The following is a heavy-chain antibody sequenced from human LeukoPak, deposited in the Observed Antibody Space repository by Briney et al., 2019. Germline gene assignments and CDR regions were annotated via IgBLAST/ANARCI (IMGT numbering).Heavy chain of an antibody. CDR1: GFTFSSYS. CDR2: ISSSSSYI. D-gene: IGHD6-13*01. Sequence: GGSLRLSCAASGFTFSSYSMNWVRQAPGKGLEWVSSISSSSSYIYYADSVKGRFTISRDNAKNSLYLQMNSLRAEDTAVYYCARALSAAGTGGYFDYWGQGTLVTVSS. V-gene: IGHV3-21*01. J-gene: IGHJ4*02. CDR3: ARALSAAGTGGYFDY.